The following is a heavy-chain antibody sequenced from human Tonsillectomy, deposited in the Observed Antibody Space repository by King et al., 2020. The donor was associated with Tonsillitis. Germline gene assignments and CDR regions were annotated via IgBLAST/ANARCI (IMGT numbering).Heavy chain of an antibody. J-gene: IGHJ3*02. Sequence: VQLLVSGGGLVQPGGSLRLSCAASGFTFSSYAMSWVRQAPGKGLEWVSAISGSGGSTYYADSVKGRFTISRDNSKNTLYLQMNSLRAEDTAVYYCAKDAPYYYDSRDAFDIWGQGTMVTVSS. D-gene: IGHD3-22*01. CDR2: ISGSGGST. V-gene: IGHV3-23*01. CDR1: GFTFSSYA. CDR3: AKDAPYYYDSRDAFDI.